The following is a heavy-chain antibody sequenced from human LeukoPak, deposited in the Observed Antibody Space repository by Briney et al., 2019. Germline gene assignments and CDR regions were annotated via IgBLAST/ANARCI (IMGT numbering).Heavy chain of an antibody. CDR1: GGSFSTYL. Sequence: SETLSLTCAVYGGSFSTYLWSWIRQPPRKGLEWIGEINHSGSTNYNPSLKSRVTISVDTSKNQFSLKASSVTAADTAVYYCARVTAAGGTDDAFDIWGQGTMVTVSS. J-gene: IGHJ3*02. CDR3: ARVTAAGGTDDAFDI. V-gene: IGHV4-34*01. CDR2: INHSGST. D-gene: IGHD6-13*01.